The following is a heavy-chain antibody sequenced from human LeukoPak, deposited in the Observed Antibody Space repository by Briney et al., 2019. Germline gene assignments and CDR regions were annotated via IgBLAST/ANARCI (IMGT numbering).Heavy chain of an antibody. CDR3: AKDVGDIVLVPAAIGDY. V-gene: IGHV3-23*01. Sequence: GGSLRLSCAASGFTFNSYAMSWVRQAPGKGLEWVSTISGSGSSTYYADSVKGRFTISRDNSKNTLYLQMNSLRAEDTAAFYCAKDVGDIVLVPAAIGDYWGQGTLLTVSS. J-gene: IGHJ4*02. CDR2: ISGSGSST. D-gene: IGHD2-2*01. CDR1: GFTFNSYA.